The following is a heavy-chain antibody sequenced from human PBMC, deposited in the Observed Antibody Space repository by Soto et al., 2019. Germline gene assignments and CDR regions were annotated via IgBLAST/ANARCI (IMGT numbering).Heavy chain of an antibody. CDR1: GSTFINHG. Sequence: QVQLVQSGAEVKKPGASGKVSCKASGSTFINHGISWVRQAPGQGREWMGWISAYNANTNYAQKFQGRVTMTTDTSTSSAYMELKSLTSDDTAVYYCARDGITGTKRLDAWGQGTMVTVSS. V-gene: IGHV1-18*01. CDR2: ISAYNANT. CDR3: ARDGITGTKRLDA. D-gene: IGHD1-1*01. J-gene: IGHJ5*02.